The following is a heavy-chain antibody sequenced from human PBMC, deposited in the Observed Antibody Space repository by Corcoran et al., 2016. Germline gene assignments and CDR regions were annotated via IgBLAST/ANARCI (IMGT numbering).Heavy chain of an antibody. CDR2: INHSGST. CDR3: ARGKRSMVRGGEAYYYYGMDV. D-gene: IGHD3-10*01. V-gene: IGHV4-34*01. CDR1: GGSFSGYY. Sequence: QVQLQQWGAGLLKPSETLSLTCAVYGGSFSGYYWSWIRQPPGKGLEWIGEINHSGSTNYNPSLKRRVTIAVDTSKNQFSLTLSAVTAADTAVYYCARGKRSMVRGGEAYYYYGMDVWGQGTTVTVSS. J-gene: IGHJ6*02.